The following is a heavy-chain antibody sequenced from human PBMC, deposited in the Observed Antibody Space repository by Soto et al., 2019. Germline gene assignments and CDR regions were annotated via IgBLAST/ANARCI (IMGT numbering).Heavy chain of an antibody. Sequence: GGSLRLSCAASGFAFSTFGMHWVRQAPGKGLEWMAVISYDGSNKNYADFVKGRFTISRDNSKNTLDLQMNSLRAEDTALYYCARDRCGGDCYSLDYWGQGTLVTVSS. CDR1: GFAFSTFG. J-gene: IGHJ4*02. D-gene: IGHD2-21*02. V-gene: IGHV3-30*03. CDR3: ARDRCGGDCYSLDY. CDR2: ISYDGSNK.